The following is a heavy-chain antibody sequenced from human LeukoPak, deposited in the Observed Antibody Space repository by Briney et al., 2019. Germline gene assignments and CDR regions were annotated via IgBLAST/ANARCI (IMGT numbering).Heavy chain of an antibody. D-gene: IGHD1-26*01. V-gene: IGHV4-59*01. CDR2: IHYSGST. J-gene: IGHJ4*02. CDR1: GXSISSYY. CDR3: AGGGARFDFDY. Sequence: SETLSLTCTVSGXSISSYYWSWIRQPPGKGLEWIGYIHYSGSTNYNPSLKSRVTISVDTSKNQFSLKLSSVTAADTAVYYCAGGGARFDFDYWGQGTLVTVSS.